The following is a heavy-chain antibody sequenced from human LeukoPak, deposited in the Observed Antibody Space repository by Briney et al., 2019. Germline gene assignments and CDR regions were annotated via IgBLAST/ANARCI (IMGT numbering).Heavy chain of an antibody. CDR3: ARDHHDILTGYYPGTFDY. J-gene: IGHJ4*02. CDR2: IYYSGST. CDR1: GGSISSYY. D-gene: IGHD3-9*01. V-gene: IGHV4-59*12. Sequence: SETLSLTCTVSGGSISSYYWSWIRQPPGKGLEWIGYIYYSGSTNYNPSLKSRVTISVDTSKNQFSLKLSSVTAADTAVYYCARDHHDILTGYYPGTFDYWGQGTLVTVSS.